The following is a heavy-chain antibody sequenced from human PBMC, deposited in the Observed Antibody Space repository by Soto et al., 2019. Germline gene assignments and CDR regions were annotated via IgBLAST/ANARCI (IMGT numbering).Heavy chain of an antibody. Sequence: QVQLVQSGAEVKKPGASVKVSCKASGYTFTTYAMHWVRQAPGQRLEWMGWINAGNGNTKYSQKFQGRVTITRDTSASTVYMELSSLRSEDTAVYYCARDRPLVVVAANQGWFDPWGQGTLVTVSS. CDR2: INAGNGNT. CDR1: GYTFTTYA. J-gene: IGHJ5*02. V-gene: IGHV1-3*01. CDR3: ARDRPLVVVAANQGWFDP. D-gene: IGHD2-15*01.